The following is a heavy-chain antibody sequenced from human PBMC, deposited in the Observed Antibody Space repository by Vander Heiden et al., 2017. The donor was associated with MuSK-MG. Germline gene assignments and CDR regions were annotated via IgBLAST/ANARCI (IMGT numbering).Heavy chain of an antibody. V-gene: IGHV1-69*04. CDR1: GGTFSSYA. Sequence: QVQLVQSGAEVKKPGSSVKVSCKASGGTFSSYAISWVRQAPGQGLEWMGRIIPILGIANYAQKFQGRVTITADKSTSTAYMELSSLRSEDTAVYYCDLMGRGVTNWFDPWGQGTLVTVSS. D-gene: IGHD3-10*01. CDR3: DLMGRGVTNWFDP. CDR2: IIPILGIA. J-gene: IGHJ5*02.